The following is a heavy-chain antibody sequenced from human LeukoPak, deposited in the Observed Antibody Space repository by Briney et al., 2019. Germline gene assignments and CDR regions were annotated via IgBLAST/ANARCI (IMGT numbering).Heavy chain of an antibody. CDR2: IYYSGST. CDR3: ARSDTSSGWSFDY. CDR1: GGSISSYY. V-gene: IGHV4-59*01. J-gene: IGHJ4*02. Sequence: SETLSLTCTVSGGSISSYYWSWLRQPPGKGLEWIGYIYYSGSTNYNPSLKSRATISVDTSKNQFSLKLSSVTAADTAVYYCARSDTSSGWSFDYWGQGTLVTVSS. D-gene: IGHD6-19*01.